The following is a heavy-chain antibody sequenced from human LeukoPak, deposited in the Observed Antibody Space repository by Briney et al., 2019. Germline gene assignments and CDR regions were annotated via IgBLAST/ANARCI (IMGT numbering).Heavy chain of an antibody. Sequence: GGSLRLSCAASGFTFSSYWMSWVRQAPGKGLEWVANIKQDGSEKYYVDSVKGRFTISRDNAKNSLYLQMNSLRAEDTAVYYCAKDGALLYGGEYYFDYWGQGTLVTVSS. J-gene: IGHJ4*02. V-gene: IGHV3-7*03. CDR2: IKQDGSEK. D-gene: IGHD3-16*01. CDR3: AKDGALLYGGEYYFDY. CDR1: GFTFSSYW.